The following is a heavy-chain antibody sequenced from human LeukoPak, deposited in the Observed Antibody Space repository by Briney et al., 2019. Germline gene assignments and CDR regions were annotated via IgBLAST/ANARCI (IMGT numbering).Heavy chain of an antibody. CDR1: GGSISSYY. CDR3: ARAGAWQIDP. Sequence: SEALSLTCTVSGGSISSYYWSWIRQPPGKGLEWIGHIFYTGSTTYNPSLKSRVTISVDKSKNQFSLKLSSVTTADTAVYYCARAGAWQIDPWGQGTLVTVSS. CDR2: IFYTGST. D-gene: IGHD3-10*01. J-gene: IGHJ5*02. V-gene: IGHV4-59*01.